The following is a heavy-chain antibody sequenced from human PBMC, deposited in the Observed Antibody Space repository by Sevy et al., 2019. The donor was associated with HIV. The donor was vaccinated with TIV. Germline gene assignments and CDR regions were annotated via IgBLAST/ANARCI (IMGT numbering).Heavy chain of an antibody. J-gene: IGHJ6*03. V-gene: IGHV4-59*01. CDR3: ARTYPGYDYVWGSYRNYYYYMDV. CDR2: IYYSGST. CDR1: GGSISSYY. Sequence: SENLSLTCTVSGGSISSYYWSWIRQPPGKGLEWIGYIYYSGSTNYNPSLKSRVTISVDTSKNQFSLKLSSVTAADTAVYYCARTYPGYDYVWGSYRNYYYYMDVWGKGTTVTVSS. D-gene: IGHD3-16*02.